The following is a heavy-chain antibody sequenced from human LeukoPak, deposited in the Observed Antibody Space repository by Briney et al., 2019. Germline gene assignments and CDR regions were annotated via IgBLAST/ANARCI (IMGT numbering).Heavy chain of an antibody. CDR2: ISADAYTT. D-gene: IGHD6-19*01. Sequence: TGGSLRLSCSGSGSSITYSALFWVRQAPGRGPEQVSGISADAYTTYYAESVEGRFTISRDNSKNIVYFQLSRLRVEDTAVYFCVKGSLQWPSTAAAFDVWGRGTMVTVSS. CDR1: GSSITYSA. CDR3: VKGSLQWPSTAAAFDV. V-gene: IGHV3-64D*06. J-gene: IGHJ3*01.